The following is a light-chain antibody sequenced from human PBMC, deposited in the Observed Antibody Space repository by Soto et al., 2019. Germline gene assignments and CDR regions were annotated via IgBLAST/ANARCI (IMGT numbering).Light chain of an antibody. V-gene: IGKV1-33*01. J-gene: IGKJ5*01. CDR2: DAS. CDR1: QSFSNY. CDR3: QQYYNVPIT. Sequence: DIQMTQSPSSLSPSVGDRVTITCRTSQSFSNYLSWYQHKPGKAPKLLILDASSLDTGVPSRFSGSGSGTDFTFNIRSLQSEEIATYDCQQYYNVPITVGQGTRREIK.